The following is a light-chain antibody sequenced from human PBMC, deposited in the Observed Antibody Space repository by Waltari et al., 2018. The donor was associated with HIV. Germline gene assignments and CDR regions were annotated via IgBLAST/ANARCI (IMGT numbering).Light chain of an antibody. CDR2: EVT. Sequence: QSTLTQPPSASGSPGQSVTISCIGTSSDIGGYNYVSWYQQHPGKAPKLIMTEVTKRPSGVPDRFSGSKSGNTASLTVSGFQADDEALYYCSSFAPTNKFYVLFGGGTTLTVL. J-gene: IGLJ2*01. CDR3: SSFAPTNKFYVL. V-gene: IGLV2-8*01. CDR1: SSDIGGYNY.